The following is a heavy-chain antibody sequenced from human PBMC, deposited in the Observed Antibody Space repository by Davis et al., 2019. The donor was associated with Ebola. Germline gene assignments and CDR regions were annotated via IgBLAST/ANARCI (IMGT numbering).Heavy chain of an antibody. CDR3: AKDWRYDSRLRKSYYYGMDV. CDR2: ISGSGGST. CDR1: GFTFSSYA. Sequence: GESLKISCAASGFTFSSYAMSWVRQAPGKGLEWVSAISGSGGSTYYADSVKGRFTISRDNSKNTLYLQMNSLRAEDTAVYYCAKDWRYDSRLRKSYYYGMDVWGQGTTVTVSS. J-gene: IGHJ6*02. D-gene: IGHD3-22*01. V-gene: IGHV3-23*01.